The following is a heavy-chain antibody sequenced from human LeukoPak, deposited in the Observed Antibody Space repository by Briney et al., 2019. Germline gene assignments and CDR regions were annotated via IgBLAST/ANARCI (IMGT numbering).Heavy chain of an antibody. Sequence: GRSLRLSCAASGFTFSSYAMTWVRQAPGKGLEWVAIIWYDGSNKYYADSVKGRFTISRDNSKNTLYLQMNSLRAEDTAVYYCARDQGCSSTSCYSLFFHYWGQGTLVTVSS. CDR3: ARDQGCSSTSCYSLFFHY. J-gene: IGHJ4*02. CDR1: GFTFSSYA. CDR2: IWYDGSNK. V-gene: IGHV3-33*08. D-gene: IGHD2-2*01.